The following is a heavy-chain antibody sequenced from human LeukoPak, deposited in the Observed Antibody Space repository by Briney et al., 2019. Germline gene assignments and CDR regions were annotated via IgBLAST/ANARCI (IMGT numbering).Heavy chain of an antibody. D-gene: IGHD6-19*01. CDR1: GGSISSGSYY. J-gene: IGHJ4*02. CDR3: ARYSKGGWYYFDY. Sequence: SETLSLTCTVSGGSISSGSYYWSWIRQPPGKGLEWIGEIYHSGSTNYNPSLKSRVTISVDKSKNQFSLKLSSVTAADTAVYYCARYSKGGWYYFDYWGQGTLVTVSS. CDR2: IYHSGST. V-gene: IGHV4-39*07.